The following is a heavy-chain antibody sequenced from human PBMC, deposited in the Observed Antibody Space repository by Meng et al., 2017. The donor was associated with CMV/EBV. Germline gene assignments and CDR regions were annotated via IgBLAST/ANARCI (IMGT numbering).Heavy chain of an antibody. J-gene: IGHJ6*02. V-gene: IGHV3-30-3*01. CDR1: GFTFSSYA. CDR2: ISYDGSNK. D-gene: IGHD4-17*01. CDR3: ARVRVSEYYYYGMDV. Sequence: GESLKISCAASGFTFSSYAMHWVRQAPGKGLEWVAVISYDGSNKYYADSVKGRFTISRDNSKHKLYLQMNSLRAEDTAVYYCARVRVSEYYYYGMDVGGQGTTVTVSS.